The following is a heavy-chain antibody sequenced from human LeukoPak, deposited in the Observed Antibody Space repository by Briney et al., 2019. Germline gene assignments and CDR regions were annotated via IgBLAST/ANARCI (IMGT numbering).Heavy chain of an antibody. CDR1: GFTFSSYW. V-gene: IGHV3-7*01. Sequence: GGSLRLSCAASGFTFSSYWMSWVRQAPGKGLEWVANITQDGSEKYYVDSVKGRFTISRDNAKNSLYLQMNSLRAEDTAVYYCAREGRITMVRGVPYYFDYWGQGTLVTVSS. CDR3: AREGRITMVRGVPYYFDY. J-gene: IGHJ4*02. CDR2: ITQDGSEK. D-gene: IGHD3-10*01.